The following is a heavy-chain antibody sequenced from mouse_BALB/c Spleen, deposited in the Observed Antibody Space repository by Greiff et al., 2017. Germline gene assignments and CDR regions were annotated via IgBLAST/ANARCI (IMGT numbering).Heavy chain of an antibody. CDR3: ARGDYDFAY. CDR1: GFTFSSFG. J-gene: IGHJ3*01. V-gene: IGHV5-17*02. Sequence: EVKLVESGGGLVQPGGSRKLSCAASGFTFSSFGMHWVRQAPEKGLEWVAYISSGSSTIYYADTVKGRFTISRDNPKNTLFLQMTSLRSEDTAMYYCARGDYDFAYWGQGTLVTVSA. CDR2: ISSGSSTI. D-gene: IGHD2-4*01.